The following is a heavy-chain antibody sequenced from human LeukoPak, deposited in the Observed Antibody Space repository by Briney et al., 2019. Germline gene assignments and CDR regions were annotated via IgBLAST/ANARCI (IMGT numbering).Heavy chain of an antibody. Sequence: GGSLRLSCAASGFTVSSNYMSWVRQAPGKGLEWVSVIYSGGSTYYADSVKGRFTISRDNSKNTLYLQMNSLRAEGTAVYYCARRAGAYSHPYDYWGQGTLVTVSS. CDR2: IYSGGST. CDR1: GFTVSSNY. D-gene: IGHD4/OR15-4a*01. CDR3: ARRAGAYSHPYDY. V-gene: IGHV3-66*04. J-gene: IGHJ4*02.